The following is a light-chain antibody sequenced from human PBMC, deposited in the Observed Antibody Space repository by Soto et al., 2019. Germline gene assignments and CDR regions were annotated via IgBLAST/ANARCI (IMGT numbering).Light chain of an antibody. CDR2: DAS. V-gene: IGKV3-11*01. CDR1: QSVSSY. Sequence: EIVLTQSPATLSLSPGERATLSCRASQSVSSYLAWYQQKPGQAPRLLIYDASNRATGIPARFSGSGSGTDFSLTISSLEPEDLAVYYCQQRGNWPPTFGQGTKVEIK. CDR3: QQRGNWPPT. J-gene: IGKJ1*01.